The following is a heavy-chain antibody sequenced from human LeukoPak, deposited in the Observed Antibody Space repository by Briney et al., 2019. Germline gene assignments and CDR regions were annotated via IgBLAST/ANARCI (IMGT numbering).Heavy chain of an antibody. Sequence: GGSLRLSCAASGFTFSSYSMNWVRQAPGKGLEWVSSISSSSSYIYYADSVKGRFTISRDNAKNSLYLQMNSLRAEDTAVYYCASLSGSRAPLQLDYWGQGTLVTVSS. V-gene: IGHV3-21*01. CDR3: ASLSGSRAPLQLDY. D-gene: IGHD3-10*01. CDR1: GFTFSSYS. CDR2: ISSSSSYI. J-gene: IGHJ4*02.